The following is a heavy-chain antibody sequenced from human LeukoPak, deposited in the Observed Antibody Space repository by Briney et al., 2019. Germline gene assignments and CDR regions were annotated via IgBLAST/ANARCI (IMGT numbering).Heavy chain of an antibody. Sequence: PSETLSLTCTVSGGSISSSSYYWGWIRLPPGKGLGWIGSIYYSGSTYYNPSLKSRVTISVDTSKNQFSLKLSSVTAADTAVYYCARQRGFLEWLSSVGYYYYYMDVWGKGTTVTVSS. CDR2: IYYSGST. D-gene: IGHD3-3*01. CDR1: GGSISSSSYY. V-gene: IGHV4-39*01. J-gene: IGHJ6*03. CDR3: ARQRGFLEWLSSVGYYYYYMDV.